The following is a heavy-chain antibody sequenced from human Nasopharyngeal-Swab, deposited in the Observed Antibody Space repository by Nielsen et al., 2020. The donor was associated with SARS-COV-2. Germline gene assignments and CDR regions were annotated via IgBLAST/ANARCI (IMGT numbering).Heavy chain of an antibody. CDR1: GFTFSSYS. CDR2: ISSSSSYI. J-gene: IGHJ6*02. Sequence: GGSLRLSCAASGFTFSSYSMNWVRQASGKGLEWVSSISSSSSYIYYADSVKGRFTISRDNAKNSLYLQMNSLRAEDTAVYYCARGCVLTGPSCYYYGMDVWGQGTSVTVS. CDR3: ARGCVLTGPSCYYYGMDV. D-gene: IGHD3-9*01. V-gene: IGHV3-21*01.